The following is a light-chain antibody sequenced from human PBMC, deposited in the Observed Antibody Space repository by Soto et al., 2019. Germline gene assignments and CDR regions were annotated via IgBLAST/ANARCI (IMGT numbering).Light chain of an antibody. J-gene: IGLJ2*01. Sequence: QSVLTQPPSASGSPGQSVTISCTGTSSDVGGYNYVSWYQQHPGKAPKLIIFEVSKRPSGVPGRFSASKSGNAASLTVSGLQAEDEAEYFCSSYAGNSVVFGGGTKLTVL. CDR1: SSDVGGYNY. V-gene: IGLV2-8*01. CDR2: EVS. CDR3: SSYAGNSVV.